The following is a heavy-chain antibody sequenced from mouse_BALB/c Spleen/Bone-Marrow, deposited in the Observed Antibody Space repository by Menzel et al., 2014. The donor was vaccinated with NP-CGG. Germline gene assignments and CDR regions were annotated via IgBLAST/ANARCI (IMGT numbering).Heavy chain of an antibody. D-gene: IGHD4-1*02. CDR2: IWGGGST. CDR1: GFSLXDYG. Sequence: VQRVESGPGLVAPSQSLSIPCTVSGFSLXDYGVTWIRQPPGKGLEWLGIIWGGGSTFYNSSLRSRLNVSKDNSKSQVFLKMNSLQADDTAMYYCAKLNWVYAMDYWGQGTSVTVSS. V-gene: IGHV2-6-5*01. J-gene: IGHJ4*01. CDR3: AKLNWVYAMDY.